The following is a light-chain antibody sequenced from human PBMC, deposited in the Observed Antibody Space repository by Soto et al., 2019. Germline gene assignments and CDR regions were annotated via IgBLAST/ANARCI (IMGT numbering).Light chain of an antibody. V-gene: IGKV3-11*01. CDR1: QSVSSY. J-gene: IGKJ4*01. CDR3: QQRSNWLQVT. Sequence: EIVLTQSPATLSLSPGERATLSCRASQSVSSYLAWYQQKPGQAPRLLIYDAFNRATGIPARFSGSGSGTDFTLTISSLEPEDFAVYYCQQRSNWLQVTFGGGTKVEIK. CDR2: DAF.